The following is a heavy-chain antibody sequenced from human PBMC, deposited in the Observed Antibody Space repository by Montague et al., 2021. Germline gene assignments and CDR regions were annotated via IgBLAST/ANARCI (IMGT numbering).Heavy chain of an antibody. CDR1: GGSISAYY. D-gene: IGHD7-27*01. J-gene: IGHJ4*02. CDR2: IYYIGST. V-gene: IGHV4-59*08. Sequence: SETLSLTCTVSGGSISAYYWSWIRQPPGKGLEWIGYIYYIGSTNYNPSLKSRVTVSVDTSKNQFSLKLSSVTAADTAVYFCARRLGIRAPFDHWGQGTLVTVSS. CDR3: ARRLGIRAPFDH.